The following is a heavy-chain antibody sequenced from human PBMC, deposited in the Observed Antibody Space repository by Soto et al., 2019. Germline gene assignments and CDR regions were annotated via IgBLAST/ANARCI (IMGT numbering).Heavy chain of an antibody. CDR3: ARRNVLAKVADYYSMEV. CDR1: GGTFSSYA. J-gene: IGHJ6*02. V-gene: IGHV1-69*19. D-gene: IGHD5-18*01. Sequence: QVQLVQSGAEVKKPGSSVKVSCKASGGTFSSYAISWVRQAPGQGLEWMGGIIPIFGTANYAQKFQGRVTITADEFTSTAYRELSSLRSEDTAVYYCARRNVLAKVADYYSMEVWGQGSTVTVSS. CDR2: IIPIFGTA.